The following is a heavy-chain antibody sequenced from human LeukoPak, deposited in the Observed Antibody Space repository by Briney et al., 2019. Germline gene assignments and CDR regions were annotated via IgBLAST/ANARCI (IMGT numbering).Heavy chain of an antibody. V-gene: IGHV4-59*01. J-gene: IGHJ4*02. Sequence: SETLSLTCTVSGVSISSYYWNWIRQPPGKGLEWIGYAYYRGSTNCNPPLKSRVTMSVDTSKNQFSLKLSSVTAADTAVYYCARSLMMGTYYFDYWGQGTLVTVSS. CDR1: GVSISSYY. CDR2: AYYRGST. D-gene: IGHD3-16*01. CDR3: ARSLMMGTYYFDY.